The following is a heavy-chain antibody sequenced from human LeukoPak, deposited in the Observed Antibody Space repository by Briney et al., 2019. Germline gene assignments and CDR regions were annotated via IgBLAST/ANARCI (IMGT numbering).Heavy chain of an antibody. J-gene: IGHJ3*02. CDR1: GGSISSNTYY. Sequence: SETLSLTCTVSGGSISSNTYYWGWIRQPPGKGLEWIVSFYYSGSTYYNPSLKSRVTISVDTSQNQFSLKLSSVTAADTAVYYCHSMVRGVTAPPDAFDIWGQGTMVTVSS. CDR2: FYYSGST. D-gene: IGHD3-10*01. V-gene: IGHV4-39*01. CDR3: HSMVRGVTAPPDAFDI.